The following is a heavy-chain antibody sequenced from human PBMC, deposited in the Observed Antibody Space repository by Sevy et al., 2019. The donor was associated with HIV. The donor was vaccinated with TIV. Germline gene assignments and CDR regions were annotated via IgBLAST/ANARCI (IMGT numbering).Heavy chain of an antibody. V-gene: IGHV6-1*01. CDR3: ARDQSSVGSNWDSVAPADYGMDV. CDR1: GDSVSSNTAA. CDR2: TYYRSKWFN. J-gene: IGHJ6*02. Sequence: SRTLSLTCAISGDSVSSNTAAWNWIRQSPSRGLEWLGRTYYRSKWFNDYAVSVISRISINPDTSKNLFSLQLNSVTPEDTAMYYCARDQSSVGSNWDSVAPADYGMDVWGQGTTVTVSS. D-gene: IGHD2-2*01.